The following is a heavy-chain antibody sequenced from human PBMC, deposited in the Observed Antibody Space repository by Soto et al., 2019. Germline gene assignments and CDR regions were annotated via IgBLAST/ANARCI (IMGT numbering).Heavy chain of an antibody. D-gene: IGHD3-9*01. CDR3: AHTGPEDWHLDY. V-gene: IGHV2-5*02. CDR1: GFSLSTSGVG. CDR2: IYWDDSK. Sequence: QITLKESGPTLVRPTQTLTLTCAFSGFSLSTSGVGVGWIRQPPGKALEWLAVIYWDDSKHYSPSLRSRLTITHYTSKNQVVLTMTNMDPMHTGIYYRAHTGPEDWHLDYWGQGNLDNASS. J-gene: IGHJ4*02.